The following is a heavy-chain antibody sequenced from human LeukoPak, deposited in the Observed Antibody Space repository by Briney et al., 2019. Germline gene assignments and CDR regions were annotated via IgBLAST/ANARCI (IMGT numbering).Heavy chain of an antibody. Sequence: SETLSLTCAVYGGSFSGYYWSWIRQPPGKGLEWIGEINRSGSTNYNPSLKSRVTISVDTSKNQFSLKLSSVTAADTAVYYCARGQGSSSNWFDPWGQGTLVTVSS. CDR2: INRSGST. CDR1: GGSFSGYY. J-gene: IGHJ5*02. D-gene: IGHD6-6*01. CDR3: ARGQGSSSNWFDP. V-gene: IGHV4-34*01.